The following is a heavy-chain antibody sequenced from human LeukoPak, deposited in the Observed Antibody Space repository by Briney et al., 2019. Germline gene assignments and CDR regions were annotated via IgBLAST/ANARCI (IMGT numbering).Heavy chain of an antibody. CDR3: ARDGYCSGGSCYHHFDY. D-gene: IGHD2-15*01. J-gene: IGHJ4*02. CDR1: GYTFTGYY. V-gene: IGHV1-2*04. Sequence: ASVKVSCKASGYTFTGYYMHWVRQAPGQGPEWMGWINPNRGGTNYAQKFQGWVTMTRDTSISTAYMELSRLRSDDTAVYYCARDGYCSGGSCYHHFDYWGQGTLVTVSS. CDR2: INPNRGGT.